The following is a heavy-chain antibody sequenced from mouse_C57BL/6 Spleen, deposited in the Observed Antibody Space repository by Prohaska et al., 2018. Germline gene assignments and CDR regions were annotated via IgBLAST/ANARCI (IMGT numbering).Heavy chain of an antibody. D-gene: IGHD1-1*02. Sequence: EVQLQQSGPELVKPGASVKISCKASGYTFTDYYMNWVKQSHGKSLEWIGDINPNNGGTSYNQKFKGKATLTVDKSSSTAYMELRMLTSEDSAVYYCARDLLWFHYAMDYWGQGTSVTVSS. V-gene: IGHV1-26*01. CDR2: INPNNGGT. CDR3: ARDLLWFHYAMDY. CDR1: GYTFTDYY. J-gene: IGHJ4*01.